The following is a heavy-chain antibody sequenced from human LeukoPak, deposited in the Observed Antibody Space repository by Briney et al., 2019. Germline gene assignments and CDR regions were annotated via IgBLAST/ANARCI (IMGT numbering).Heavy chain of an antibody. CDR2: IKQDGSEK. Sequence: GGSLRLSCAASGVTFSSYWMSWVRQAPGKGLEWVANIKQDGSEKYYVDSVKGRFTISRDNAKNSLYLQMNSLRAEDTAVYYCARGNYYDSSAFDYWGQGILVTVSS. D-gene: IGHD3-22*01. CDR1: GVTFSSYW. CDR3: ARGNYYDSSAFDY. J-gene: IGHJ4*02. V-gene: IGHV3-7*05.